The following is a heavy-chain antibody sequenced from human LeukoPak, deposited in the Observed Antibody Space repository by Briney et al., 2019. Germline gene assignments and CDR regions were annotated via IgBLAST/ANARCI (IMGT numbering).Heavy chain of an antibody. J-gene: IGHJ6*03. CDR3: ARDGANKVRGVHYYYMDV. CDR2: INPNSGGT. Sequence: ASVKVSCMASGYTFTGYYMHWVRQAPGQGVEWMGRINPNSGGTNYAQKFQGRVTMTRDTSIGTAYMELSSLRSDDTAVYYCARDGANKVRGVHYYYMDVWGKGTTVTVSS. CDR1: GYTFTGYY. D-gene: IGHD3-10*01. V-gene: IGHV1-2*06.